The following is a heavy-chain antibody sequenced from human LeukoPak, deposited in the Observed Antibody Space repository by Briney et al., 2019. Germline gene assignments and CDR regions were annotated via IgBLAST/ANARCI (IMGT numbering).Heavy chain of an antibody. D-gene: IGHD4-23*01. CDR3: ARDQPDYGGNSALDY. CDR1: GFTFSSYE. J-gene: IGHJ4*02. Sequence: QPGGSLRLSCAASGFTFSSYEMNWVRQAPGKGLEWVSYISSSGSTIYYADSVKGRFTISRDNAKNSLYLQMNSLRAEDTAVYYCARDQPDYGGNSALDYWGQGTLVTVSS. CDR2: ISSSGSTI. V-gene: IGHV3-48*03.